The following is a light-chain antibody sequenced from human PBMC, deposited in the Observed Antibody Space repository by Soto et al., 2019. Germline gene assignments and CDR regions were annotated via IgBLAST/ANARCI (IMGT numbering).Light chain of an antibody. Sequence: EIVLTQSPGTLSLSPGDRATLSCRASQSLSSSDLAWYQQRRGQAPRLLIYGASRRAPGIPDRFSGSGSGTDFTLTIARLDPEDFAVYYCHQYATSRTFGQGTKVDIK. CDR2: GAS. V-gene: IGKV3-20*01. J-gene: IGKJ1*01. CDR3: HQYATSRT. CDR1: QSLSSSD.